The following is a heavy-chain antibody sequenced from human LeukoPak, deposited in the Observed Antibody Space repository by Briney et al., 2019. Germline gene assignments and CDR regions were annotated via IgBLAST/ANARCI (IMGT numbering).Heavy chain of an antibody. V-gene: IGHV3-7*01. D-gene: IGHD6-6*01. CDR3: ETRPRGAAPDFDY. Sequence: QPGGSLRLSCAVSGFTFSDYWMSWVRQAPGKGLEWVANIKHDGSEKSYVDSVKCRFTTSRDNAKNLLYLQMNSLTADDTAVYYCETRPRGAAPDFDYWGQGTPVTVSP. CDR1: GFTFSDYW. J-gene: IGHJ4*02. CDR2: IKHDGSEK.